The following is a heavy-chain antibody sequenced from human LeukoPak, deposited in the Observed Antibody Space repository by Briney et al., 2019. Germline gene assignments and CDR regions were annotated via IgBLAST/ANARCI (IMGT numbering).Heavy chain of an antibody. J-gene: IGHJ6*02. CDR1: GFTFSSYS. V-gene: IGHV3-21*01. CDR2: ISSSSSYI. Sequence: GGSLRLSCAASGFTFSSYSMNWVRQAPGKGLEWVSSISSSSSYIYYADSVKGRFTISRDNAKNSLYLQMNSLRAEDTAVYYCARDRGYGGYFYGMDVWGQGTTVTVSS. D-gene: IGHD3-22*01. CDR3: ARDRGYGGYFYGMDV.